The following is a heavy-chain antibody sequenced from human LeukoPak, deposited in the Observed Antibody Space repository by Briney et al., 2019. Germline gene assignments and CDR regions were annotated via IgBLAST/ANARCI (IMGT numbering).Heavy chain of an antibody. V-gene: IGHV3-21*04. J-gene: IGHJ3*02. CDR2: ISSSSSYI. Sequence: PGGSLRLSCAASGFTFSSYSMNWVRQAPGKGLEWVSSISSSSSYIYYADSVKGRFTISRDNAKNSLYLQMNSLRAEDTALYYCARDRYYDMEDAFDIWGQGTMVTVSS. CDR1: GFTFSSYS. CDR3: ARDRYYDMEDAFDI. D-gene: IGHD3-22*01.